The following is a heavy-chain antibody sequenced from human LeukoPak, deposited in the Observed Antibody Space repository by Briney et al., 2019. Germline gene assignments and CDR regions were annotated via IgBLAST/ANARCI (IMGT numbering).Heavy chain of an antibody. CDR1: GFTFSSSW. CDR2: INNDGTSS. Sequence: GRSLRLSCAASGFTFSSSWMHWVRQAPGKGLVWVSRINNDGTSSSYADSVKGRFTISRDNAKITLYLQMNSLRAEDTAVYYCAREDGFGAFDIWGQGTMVTVSS. CDR3: AREDGFGAFDI. D-gene: IGHD3-10*01. J-gene: IGHJ3*02. V-gene: IGHV3-74*01.